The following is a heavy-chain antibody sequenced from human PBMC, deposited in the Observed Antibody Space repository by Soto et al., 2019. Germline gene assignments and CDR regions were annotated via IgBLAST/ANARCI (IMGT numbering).Heavy chain of an antibody. J-gene: IGHJ3*02. D-gene: IGHD3-3*01. CDR1: GGSISSGGYY. CDR2: IYYSGST. V-gene: IGHV4-31*03. Sequence: LSLTCTVSGGSISSGGYYWSWIRQHPGKGLEWIGYIYYSGSTYYNPSLKSRVTISVDTSKNQFTLKLSSVTAADTAVYFCARFLTIFGVVSHAFDIWGQGTMVTVSS. CDR3: ARFLTIFGVVSHAFDI.